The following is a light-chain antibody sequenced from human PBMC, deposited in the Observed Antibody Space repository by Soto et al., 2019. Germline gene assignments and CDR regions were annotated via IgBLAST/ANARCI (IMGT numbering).Light chain of an antibody. CDR2: GAS. CDR3: QQYGSSPLT. CDR1: QIVSSSY. Sequence: EIVLTQSPGTLSLSPGERATLSCRASQIVSSSYLAWYQQKPGQAHRLLIYGASSRDTGIPDRFSGSGSGTDFTLTISRLEPEDFAVYYCQQYGSSPLTFGGGTKVEIK. V-gene: IGKV3-20*01. J-gene: IGKJ4*01.